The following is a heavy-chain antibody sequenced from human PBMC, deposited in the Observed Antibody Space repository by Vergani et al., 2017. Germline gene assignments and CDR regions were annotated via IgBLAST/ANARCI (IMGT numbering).Heavy chain of an antibody. D-gene: IGHD6-19*01. CDR3: ARGGIAVAGTHYFDY. CDR1: GYTFTSYY. J-gene: IGHJ4*02. CDR2: INPSGGST. Sequence: QVQLVQSGAAVKKPGASVKVSCKASGYTFTSYYMHWVRQAPGQGLEWMGIINPSGGSTSYAQKFQGRVTMTRDTSTSTVYMELSSLRSEDTAVYYCARGGIAVAGTHYFDYWGQGTLVTVSS. V-gene: IGHV1-46*03.